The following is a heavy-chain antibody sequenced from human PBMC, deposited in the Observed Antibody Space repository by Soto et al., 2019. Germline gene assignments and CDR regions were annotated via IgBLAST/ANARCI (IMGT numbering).Heavy chain of an antibody. CDR2: IGAYNGNT. V-gene: IGHV1-18*01. D-gene: IGHD1-26*01. CDR1: GYTFTSYG. J-gene: IGHJ4*02. CDR3: ARVNDRYGGCDY. Sequence: AAVKVSCKASGYTFTSYGISWVRQAPGQGVEWMGWIGAYNGNTNYAQKLQGRVTMTTDTSTSTAYMELRSLRSDDTAVYYCARVNDRYGGCDYWGQGTQVTVSS.